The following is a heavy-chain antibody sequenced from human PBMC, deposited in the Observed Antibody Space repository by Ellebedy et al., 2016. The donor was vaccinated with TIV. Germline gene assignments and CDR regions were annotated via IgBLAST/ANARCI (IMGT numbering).Heavy chain of an antibody. CDR1: GFTVSSNY. CDR2: IYRGGST. D-gene: IGHD3-9*01. J-gene: IGHJ1*01. V-gene: IGHV3-53*01. CDR3: AKPYDILISPFHH. Sequence: GESLKISCAASGFTVSSNYMSWVRQAPGKGLEWVSVIYRGGSTYYADSVKGRFTISRDNSKNTLFLQMNSLRAEDTAVYYCAKPYDILISPFHHWGQGTLVTVSS.